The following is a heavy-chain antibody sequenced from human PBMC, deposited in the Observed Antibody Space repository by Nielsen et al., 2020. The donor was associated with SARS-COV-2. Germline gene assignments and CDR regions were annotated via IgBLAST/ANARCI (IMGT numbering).Heavy chain of an antibody. J-gene: IGHJ4*02. D-gene: IGHD5-18*01. CDR1: GYTFTYYG. CDR3: AREGATAPGRSDY. CDR2: ISAYDGNT. Sequence: ASVNVSCKASGYTFTYYGVSWVRQAPGQGLEWMGWISAYDGNTNYAQKFQGRVTMTADRFTSTAYMELTSLTYEDTAVYYCAREGATAPGRSDYWGQGTLVTVSS. V-gene: IGHV1-18*01.